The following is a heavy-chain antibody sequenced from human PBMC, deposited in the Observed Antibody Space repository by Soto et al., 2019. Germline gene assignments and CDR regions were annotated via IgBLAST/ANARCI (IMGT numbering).Heavy chain of an antibody. V-gene: IGHV3-23*01. CDR1: GFTFSNYA. CDR3: AKNNMGYYLDY. J-gene: IGHJ4*02. Sequence: EVQVLESGGGLVQPGGSLRLSCAASGFTFSNYAMSWVRQAPGKGLEWVSSISGSGGTTYYADSVKGRITLSRDNSKNTLYLQINSLRVEDTAVYYCAKNNMGYYLDYWGQGPLVTVSS. CDR2: ISGSGGTT. D-gene: IGHD3-10*01.